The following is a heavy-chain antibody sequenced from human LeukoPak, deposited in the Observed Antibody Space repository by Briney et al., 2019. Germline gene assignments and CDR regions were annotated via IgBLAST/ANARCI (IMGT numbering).Heavy chain of an antibody. D-gene: IGHD4-17*01. J-gene: IGHJ6*02. CDR1: GFTFNSYG. CDR3: ANPEDDYEGVYYYGMDV. Sequence: GGSLRLSSAASGFTFNSYGMSWVRQAPGKGLEWVSGISGTGGTTHYADSVKGRFTISRDNSKNTLYLQMNSLRAEDTAVYYCANPEDDYEGVYYYGMDVWGQGTTVTVS. CDR2: ISGTGGTT. V-gene: IGHV3-23*01.